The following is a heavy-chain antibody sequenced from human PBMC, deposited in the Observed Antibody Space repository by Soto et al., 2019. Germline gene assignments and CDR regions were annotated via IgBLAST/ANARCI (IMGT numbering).Heavy chain of an antibody. V-gene: IGHV4-59*01. D-gene: IGHD3-22*01. CDR1: GGSISSYY. J-gene: IGHJ4*02. Sequence: SETLSLTCTVSGGSISSYYWSWIRQPPGKGLEWIGYIYYSGSTNYNPSLKSRVTISVDTSKNQFSLKLSSVTAADTAVYYCASGSRYYYDSSGYYNYWGQGPLVTVS. CDR3: ASGSRYYYDSSGYYNY. CDR2: IYYSGST.